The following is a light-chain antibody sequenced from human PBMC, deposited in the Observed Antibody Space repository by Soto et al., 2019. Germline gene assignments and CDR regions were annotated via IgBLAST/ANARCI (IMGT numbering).Light chain of an antibody. CDR1: QSISRY. V-gene: IGKV1-39*01. J-gene: IGKJ5*01. CDR3: QQNYSTPIT. Sequence: DIQMTQSPSSMSASVGDRVTITCREMQSISRYLKWYQQKPGKAPKLLIYAASSLQSGVPSWFGGGESGTDFTLTISRLQHEYFASYYCQQNYSTPITFGQGTRLE. CDR2: AAS.